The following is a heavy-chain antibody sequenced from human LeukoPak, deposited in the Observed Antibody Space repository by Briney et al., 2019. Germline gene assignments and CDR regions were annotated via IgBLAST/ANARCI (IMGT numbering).Heavy chain of an antibody. CDR1: GFTFSDYY. CDR2: ISSSGSTI. Sequence: PGGSLRLSCAASGFTFSDYYMSWIRQAPGKGLEWVSYISSSGSTIYYADSVKGRFTISRDSAKNTLYLQVNSLRAEDTAIYYCARVRYCTNGICYSAFDIWGQGTMVTVSS. J-gene: IGHJ3*02. V-gene: IGHV3-11*04. D-gene: IGHD2-8*01. CDR3: ARVRYCTNGICYSAFDI.